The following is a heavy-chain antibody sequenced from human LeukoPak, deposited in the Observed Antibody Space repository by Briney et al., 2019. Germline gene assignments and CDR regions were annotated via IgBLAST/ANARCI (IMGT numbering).Heavy chain of an antibody. Sequence: SETLSLTCTVSGGSTSSYYWSWIRQPPGKGLEWIGYIYYSGSTNYNPSLKSRVTISVDTSKNQFSLKLSSVTAADTAVYYCARLGDGYIFDYWGQGTLVTVSS. J-gene: IGHJ4*02. D-gene: IGHD5-24*01. CDR1: GGSTSSYY. CDR3: ARLGDGYIFDY. V-gene: IGHV4-59*08. CDR2: IYYSGST.